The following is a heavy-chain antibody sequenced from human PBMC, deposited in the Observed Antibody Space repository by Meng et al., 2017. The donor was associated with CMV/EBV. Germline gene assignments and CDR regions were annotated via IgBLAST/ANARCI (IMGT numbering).Heavy chain of an antibody. J-gene: IGHJ4*02. Sequence: GESLKIPCAASGFTFSSYSMNWVRQAPGKGLEWLSYISSSSSSIYYADSVKGRFTISRDNAKNSLYLQMNSLRAEDTAVYYCASREYSSSYYFDYWGQGTLVTVSS. CDR2: ISSSSSSI. CDR3: ASREYSSSYYFDY. CDR1: GFTFSSYS. V-gene: IGHV3-48*04. D-gene: IGHD6-6*01.